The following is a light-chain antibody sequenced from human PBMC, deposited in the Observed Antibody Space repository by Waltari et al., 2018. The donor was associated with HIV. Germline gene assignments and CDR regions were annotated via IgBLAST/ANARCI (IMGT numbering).Light chain of an antibody. CDR1: RSNIGSSP. CDR3: AAWDDSLNGWV. Sequence: QSVLTQPPSASGAPGHRVTISCFGSRSNIGSSPINWYHQLPGTAPRLLIYDKYQRPSGVPDRFAGSKSGTSGSLAITGLQSEDESDYYCAAWDDSLNGWVFGGGTKLTVL. V-gene: IGLV1-44*01. J-gene: IGLJ3*02. CDR2: DKY.